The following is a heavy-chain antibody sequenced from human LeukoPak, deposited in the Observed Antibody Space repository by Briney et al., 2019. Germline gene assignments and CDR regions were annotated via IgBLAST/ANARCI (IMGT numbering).Heavy chain of an antibody. CDR3: ARAFRGVLRYFDWLP. J-gene: IGHJ5*02. CDR1: GGPFSGYY. V-gene: IGHV4-34*01. CDR2: INHSGST. D-gene: IGHD3-9*01. Sequence: SETLSLTCAVHGGPFSGYYWSWIRQPPGKGLEWIGEINHSGSTNYNPSLKSRVTISVDTSKNQFSLKLSSVTAADTAVYYCARAFRGVLRYFDWLPWGQGTLVTVSS.